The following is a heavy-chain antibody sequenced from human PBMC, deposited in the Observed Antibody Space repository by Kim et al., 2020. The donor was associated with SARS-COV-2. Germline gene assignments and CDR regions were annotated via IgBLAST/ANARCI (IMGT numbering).Heavy chain of an antibody. D-gene: IGHD4-17*01. Sequence: ASVKVSCKASGYTFTAYYFHWVRQAPGQGLEWMGRIHPNSGATIYAQRFQGRVTMTTDTSISTVYMELSGLTSDDTSVYYCARNYGYLDYCGQGNLVTVS. CDR3: ARNYGYLDY. J-gene: IGHJ4*02. V-gene: IGHV1-2*06. CDR1: GYTFTAYY. CDR2: IHPNSGAT.